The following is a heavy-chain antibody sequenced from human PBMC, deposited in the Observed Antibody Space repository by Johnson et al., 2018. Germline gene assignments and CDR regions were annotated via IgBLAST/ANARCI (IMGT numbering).Heavy chain of an antibody. V-gene: IGHV3-30-3*01. J-gene: IGHJ6*03. CDR2: ISYDGSNK. CDR1: GFTFSSYA. Sequence: QVQLQESGGGVVQPGRSLRLSCAASGFTFSSYAMHWVRQAPGKGLEWVAVISYDGSNKYYADSVKGRFTISRDNSKNTLYLQMNSLRAEDTALYYCAKSGERFGERDYMDVWGKGTTVTVSS. D-gene: IGHD3-16*01. CDR3: AKSGERFGERDYMDV.